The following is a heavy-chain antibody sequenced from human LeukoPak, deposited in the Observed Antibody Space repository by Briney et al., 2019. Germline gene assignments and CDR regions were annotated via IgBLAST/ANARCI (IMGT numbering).Heavy chain of an antibody. V-gene: IGHV4-4*07. J-gene: IGHJ2*01. CDR3: ARDPYYYDSGVYYYHWYFDV. Sequence: SETLSLTCTVSGGSISEYYWSWIRQPAERGLEWIGRIYPTGTTNYNPSIKSRLTMSVDTSKNQFSLKLNSVTAADTAMYFCARDPYYYDSGVYYYHWYFDVWGRGTLVTVSS. CDR2: IYPTGTT. D-gene: IGHD3-22*01. CDR1: GGSISEYY.